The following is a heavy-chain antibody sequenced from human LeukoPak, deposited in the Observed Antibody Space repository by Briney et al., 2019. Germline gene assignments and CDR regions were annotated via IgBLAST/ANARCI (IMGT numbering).Heavy chain of an antibody. J-gene: IGHJ3*02. CDR2: INSDGSST. V-gene: IGHV3-74*01. CDR3: ARVYYDSSGYRDAFDI. Sequence: GSLRLSCAASGFTFSRYWMHWVRQAAGKGLVWVSRINSDGSSTIYADSVKGRFTISRDNAKNTLYLQMNSLRAEDTAVYYCARVYYDSSGYRDAFDIWGQGTMVTVXS. D-gene: IGHD3-22*01. CDR1: GFTFSRYW.